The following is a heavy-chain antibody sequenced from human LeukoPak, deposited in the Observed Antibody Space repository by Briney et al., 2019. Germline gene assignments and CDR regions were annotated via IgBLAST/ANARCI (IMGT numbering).Heavy chain of an antibody. CDR2: IIPILGIA. D-gene: IGHD1-26*01. J-gene: IGHJ3*02. Sequence: SVKVSCKASGGTFSSYAISWVRQAPGQGLEWMGRIIPILGIANYAQKFQGRVTITADKSTSTAYMELSSLRSEDTAVYYCARDRPSIVGAPDAFDIRGQGTMVTVSS. CDR3: ARDRPSIVGAPDAFDI. CDR1: GGTFSSYA. V-gene: IGHV1-69*04.